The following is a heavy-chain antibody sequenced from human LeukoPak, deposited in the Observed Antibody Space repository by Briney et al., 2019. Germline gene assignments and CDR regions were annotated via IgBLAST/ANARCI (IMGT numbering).Heavy chain of an antibody. Sequence: PGGSLRLSCAASGFTFSSYGMHWVRQAPGKGLEWVAVISYDGSNKYYADSVKGRFTISRDNSKNTLYLQMNGLRAEDTAVYYCAGGYQLLYSFDYWGQGTLVTVSS. J-gene: IGHJ4*02. CDR1: GFTFSSYG. D-gene: IGHD2-2*02. V-gene: IGHV3-30*03. CDR2: ISYDGSNK. CDR3: AGGYQLLYSFDY.